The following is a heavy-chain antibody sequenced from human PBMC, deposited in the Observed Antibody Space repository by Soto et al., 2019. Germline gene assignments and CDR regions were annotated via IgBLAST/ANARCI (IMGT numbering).Heavy chain of an antibody. V-gene: IGHV4-59*01. J-gene: IGHJ4*02. CDR1: GGSISSYY. CDR2: IYYSGST. Sequence: SETLSLTCTVSGGSISSYYWSWIRQPPGKGLEWIGYIYYSGSTNYNPSLKSRVTISVDTSKNQFSLKLSSVTAADTAVYYCARGTLDYFDYWGQGTLVTVSS. CDR3: ARGTLDYFDY. D-gene: IGHD1-1*01.